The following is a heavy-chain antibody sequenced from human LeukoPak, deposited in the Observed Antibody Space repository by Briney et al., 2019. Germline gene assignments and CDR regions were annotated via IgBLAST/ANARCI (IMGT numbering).Heavy chain of an antibody. J-gene: IGHJ5*02. CDR3: ARGSDSQRYRFYH. Sequence: SETLSLTCTVSGGSISSYYWSWVRQPPGKGLEWIGYIYYSGSTNYNPSLKSRVTISVDTSKNQFSLKLSSVTAADTAVYYCARGSDSQRYRFYHWGQGTLVTVSS. V-gene: IGHV4-59*01. CDR2: IYYSGST. CDR1: GGSISSYY. D-gene: IGHD1-14*01.